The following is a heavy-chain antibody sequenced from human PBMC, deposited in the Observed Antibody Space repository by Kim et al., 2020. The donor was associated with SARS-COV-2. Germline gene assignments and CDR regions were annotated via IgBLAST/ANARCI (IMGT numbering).Heavy chain of an antibody. J-gene: IGHJ4*02. V-gene: IGHV3-30*18. CDR2: ISYDGSDK. D-gene: IGHD3-10*01. Sequence: GGSLRLSCAASGVTFGSHGMHWVRQAPGRGLEWVAHISYDGSDKYYADSVKGRFSISRDNSKNTLYLQMNSLRAEDTAVYYCANFGSGSYGGYWGQGTLV. CDR3: ANFGSGSYGGY. CDR1: GVTFGSHG.